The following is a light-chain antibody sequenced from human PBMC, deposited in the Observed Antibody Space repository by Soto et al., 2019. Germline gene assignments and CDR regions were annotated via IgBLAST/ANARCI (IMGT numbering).Light chain of an antibody. Sequence: QAVVTQPASVSGSPGQSITISCTGTRDDVDSHYVAWYQQHPNKAPKVLIYEFNNRPSGVSDRFSGSKSGNTASLTISGLQAEDEADYYCSSHTPNITLFGGGTKVTVL. CDR2: EFN. CDR1: RDDVDSHY. J-gene: IGLJ2*01. CDR3: SSHTPNITL. V-gene: IGLV2-14*03.